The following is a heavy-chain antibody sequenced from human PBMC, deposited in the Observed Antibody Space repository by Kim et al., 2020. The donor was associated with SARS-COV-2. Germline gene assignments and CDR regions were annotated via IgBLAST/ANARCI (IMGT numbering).Heavy chain of an antibody. D-gene: IGHD6-13*01. CDR2: IIPIFGTA. CDR1: GGTFSSYA. J-gene: IGHJ5*02. CDR3: ASKLYSSRGGNWFDP. V-gene: IGHV1-69*13. Sequence: SVKVSCKASGGTFSSYAISWVRQAPGQGLEWMGGIIPIFGTANYAQKFQGRVTITADESTSTAYMELSSLRSEDTAVYYCASKLYSSRGGNWFDPWGQGTLVTVSS.